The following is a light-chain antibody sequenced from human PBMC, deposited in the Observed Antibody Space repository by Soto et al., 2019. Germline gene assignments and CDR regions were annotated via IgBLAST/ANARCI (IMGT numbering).Light chain of an antibody. J-gene: IGKJ1*01. CDR2: EAF. Sequence: IQLTQSPSSLSASVGDRVTISCRASQSISKCLAWYQQKPGKAPKLLIYEAFTLESGVPSRFSGSGSGTEFTLAISSLQPDDSATYYCQQYNDNWTFGQGTKV. CDR3: QQYNDNWT. CDR1: QSISKC. V-gene: IGKV1-5*03.